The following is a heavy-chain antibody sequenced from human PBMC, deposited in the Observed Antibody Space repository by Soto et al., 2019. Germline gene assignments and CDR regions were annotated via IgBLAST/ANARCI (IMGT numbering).Heavy chain of an antibody. CDR1: GGSFSGYY. Sequence: PSETLSLTCAVYGGSFSGYYWSWIRQPPGKGLEWIGEINHSGSTNYNPSLKSRVTISVDTSKNQFSLKLSSVTAADTAVYYCAREQVGATSFGYWGQGTLVTVSS. CDR2: INHSGST. CDR3: AREQVGATSFGY. V-gene: IGHV4-34*01. D-gene: IGHD1-26*01. J-gene: IGHJ4*02.